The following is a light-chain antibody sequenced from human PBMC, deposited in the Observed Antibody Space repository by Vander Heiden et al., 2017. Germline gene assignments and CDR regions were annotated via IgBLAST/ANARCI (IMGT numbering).Light chain of an antibody. J-gene: IGLJ2*01. CDR1: PRAVTSGYY. CDR2: STS. Sequence: QTVVTHEPSPTASPGGTLPLTRAPSPRAVTSGYYPNWFQQKPGQARRGLSYSTSKEYSWTPARFSGSLLGGKAALTLSGAQPEDEAEYYCLLCYGGVLFGGGTKLTVL. V-gene: IGLV7-43*01. CDR3: LLCYGGVL.